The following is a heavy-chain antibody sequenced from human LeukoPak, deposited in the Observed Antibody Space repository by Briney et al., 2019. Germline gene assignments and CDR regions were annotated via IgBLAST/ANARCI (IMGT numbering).Heavy chain of an antibody. CDR1: GYSFSNYY. J-gene: IGHJ4*02. CDR2: INPVGGST. V-gene: IGHV1-46*01. CDR3: ARRYSYDSVLDY. D-gene: IGHD5-18*01. Sequence: GASVKVSCKASGYSFSNYYMKWVRQAPGQGLEWMGIINPVGGSTNYAQKFQGRVTMTRDTSTSTVYMELSSLRYEDTAVYYCARRYSYDSVLDYWGQGTLVTVSS.